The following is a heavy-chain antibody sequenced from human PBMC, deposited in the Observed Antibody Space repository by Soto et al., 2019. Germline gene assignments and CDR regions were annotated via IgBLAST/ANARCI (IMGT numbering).Heavy chain of an antibody. CDR1: GGSISSSSYY. V-gene: IGHV4-39*01. J-gene: IGHJ4*02. Sequence: PSETLSLTCTVSGGSISSSSYYWGWIRQPPGKGLEWIGSIYYSGSTYYNPSLKSRVTISVDTSKNQFSLKLSSVTAADTAVYYCARHQLGQRGDYFDYWGQGTLVTVSS. CDR2: IYYSGST. CDR3: ARHQLGQRGDYFDY. D-gene: IGHD1-1*01.